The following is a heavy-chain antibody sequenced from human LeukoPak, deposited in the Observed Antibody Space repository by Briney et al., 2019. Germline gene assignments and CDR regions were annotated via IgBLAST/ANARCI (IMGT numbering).Heavy chain of an antibody. CDR2: ISYDGSNK. J-gene: IGHJ4*02. D-gene: IGHD1-26*01. Sequence: GGSLRLSCAASGFTFSSYGMHWVRQAPGKGLEWVAVISYDGSNKYYADSVKGRFTISRDNSKNTLYLQMNRLRAEDTAVYYCAKGVGATRSYFDYWGQGTLVTVSS. V-gene: IGHV3-30*18. CDR3: AKGVGATRSYFDY. CDR1: GFTFSSYG.